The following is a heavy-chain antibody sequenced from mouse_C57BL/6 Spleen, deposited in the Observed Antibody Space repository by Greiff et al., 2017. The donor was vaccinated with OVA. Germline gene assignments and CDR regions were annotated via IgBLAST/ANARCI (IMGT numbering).Heavy chain of an antibody. Sequence: EVKLMESGGGLVKPGGSLKLSCAASGFTFSDYGMHWVRQAPEKGLAWVVYISSGRSTIYYADTVKGRFTISRDNAKNTLFLQMTSLRSEDTAMYYCARFDYDAWCAYWGQGTLVTVSA. J-gene: IGHJ3*01. CDR2: ISSGRSTI. D-gene: IGHD2-4*01. CDR1: GFTFSDYG. V-gene: IGHV5-17*01. CDR3: ARFDYDAWCAY.